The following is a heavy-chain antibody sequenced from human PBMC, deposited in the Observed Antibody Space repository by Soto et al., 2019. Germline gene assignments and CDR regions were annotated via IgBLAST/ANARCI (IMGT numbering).Heavy chain of an antibody. CDR1: GLSLSTRGVG. CDR2: IYWNDDR. CDR3: AHTLQQLIRAQWSGHFDY. J-gene: IGHJ4*02. V-gene: IGHV2-5*01. Sequence: QITLKESRPTLVKPTQILTLTRTFSGLSLSTRGVGVGWIRQPPGKALEWLGLIYWNDDRRYNPSLKDRLTIAKDTSKNQVFLTMTNMDPVDTGTYYCAHTLQQLIRAQWSGHFDYWGQGTLIPVSS. D-gene: IGHD4-4*01.